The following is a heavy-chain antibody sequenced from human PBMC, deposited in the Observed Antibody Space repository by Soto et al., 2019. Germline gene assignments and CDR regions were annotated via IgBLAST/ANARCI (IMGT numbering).Heavy chain of an antibody. V-gene: IGHV4-59*08. CDR1: GGSISSYY. D-gene: IGHD5-18*01. Sequence: SETLSLTCTVSGGSISSYYWTWIRQPPGKGLEWLGYVYYSGSTNYNPSLKSRVTISVDTSKNQFSLKLSSVTAADTAVYYCASRGYRYGYFDYWGQGTLVTVSS. CDR3: ASRGYRYGYFDY. CDR2: VYYSGST. J-gene: IGHJ4*02.